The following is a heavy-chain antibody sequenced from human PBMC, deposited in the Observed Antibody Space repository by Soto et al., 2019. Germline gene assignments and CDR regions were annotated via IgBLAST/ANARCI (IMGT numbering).Heavy chain of an antibody. Sequence: GSLRLSCAASGFTFNIYAMSWVRQAPGKGLEWVSAISGSGGGTYYAAPVKGRFTISRDDSKNTLYLQMNSLKTEDTAVYYCTTEVLPPYLYSGYDFSEYNWFDPWGQGTLVTVSS. CDR1: GFTFNIYA. D-gene: IGHD5-12*01. J-gene: IGHJ5*02. V-gene: IGHV3-23*01. CDR2: ISGSGGGT. CDR3: TTEVLPPYLYSGYDFSEYNWFDP.